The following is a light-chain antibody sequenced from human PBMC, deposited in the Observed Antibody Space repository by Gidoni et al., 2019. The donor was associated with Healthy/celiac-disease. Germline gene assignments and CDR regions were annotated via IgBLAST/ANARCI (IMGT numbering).Light chain of an antibody. Sequence: SALTQPPSVSGSPGQSVTIYCTGTSSDVGSYNRVSWYQQPPGTAPKLMIYEVSNRPSGVPDRFSGSKSGNTASLTISGLQAEDEADYYCSSYTSSSLVFGGGTKLTVL. CDR2: EVS. J-gene: IGLJ2*01. V-gene: IGLV2-18*02. CDR1: SSDVGSYNR. CDR3: SSYTSSSLV.